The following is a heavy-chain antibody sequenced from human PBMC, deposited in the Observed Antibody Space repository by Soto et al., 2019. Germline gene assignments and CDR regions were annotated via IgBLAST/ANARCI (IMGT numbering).Heavy chain of an antibody. CDR3: AKDRGFRGGIMDY. CDR1: GFAFSNYG. J-gene: IGHJ4*02. D-gene: IGHD3-16*01. CDR2: ISYDGTNK. V-gene: IGHV3-30*18. Sequence: QVQLVESGGGVVRPGRSLRLSCAASGFAFSNYGMHWVRQAPGKGLEWVTVISYDGTNKYYADSVKGRFTISRDNSKNTLYLQMNSLRPEDTSIYYCAKDRGFRGGIMDYWGKGTLVTVSS.